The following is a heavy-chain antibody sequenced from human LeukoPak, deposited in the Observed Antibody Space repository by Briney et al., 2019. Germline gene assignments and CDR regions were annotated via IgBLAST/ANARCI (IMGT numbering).Heavy chain of an antibody. V-gene: IGHV1-69*04. CDR1: GGTFSSYA. D-gene: IGHD2-15*01. Sequence: SVKVSCKDSGGTFSSYAISWVRQAPGQGLEWMGRIIPILGIANYAQKFQGRVTITADNSTSTAYMELSSLRSDDTAVYYCARDRYSYYLEYWGQGTLVTVSS. CDR2: IIPILGIA. CDR3: ARDRYSYYLEY. J-gene: IGHJ4*02.